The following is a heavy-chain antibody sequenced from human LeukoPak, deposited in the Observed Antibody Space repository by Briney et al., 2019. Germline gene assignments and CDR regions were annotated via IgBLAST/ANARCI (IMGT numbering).Heavy chain of an antibody. CDR2: IYYSGST. J-gene: IGHJ4*02. CDR1: GGSISSYY. V-gene: IGHV4-59*08. D-gene: IGHD3-10*01. CDR3: ARHGVYGSGSYYNLDY. Sequence: SETLSLTCTVSGGSISSYYWSWIRQLPGKGLEWIGYIYYSGSTNYNPSLKSRVTISVDTSKNQFSLKLSSVTAADTAVYYCARHGVYGSGSYYNLDYWGQGTLVTVSS.